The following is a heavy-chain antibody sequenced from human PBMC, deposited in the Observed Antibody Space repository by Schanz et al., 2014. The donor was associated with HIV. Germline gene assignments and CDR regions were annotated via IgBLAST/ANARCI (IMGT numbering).Heavy chain of an antibody. V-gene: IGHV3-7*03. Sequence: DVQLVESGGSLVQPGGSLRLSCAASGFRFRSYWMSWVRQAPGKGLEWVANIKEDGIEKYYVDSVKGRFTISRDKSKNTLYLQMNSLRAEDTAVYYCAKFGRLLGNFDDWGQGTLVTVSS. CDR3: AKFGRLLGNFDD. J-gene: IGHJ4*02. D-gene: IGHD2-15*01. CDR2: IKEDGIEK. CDR1: GFRFRSYW.